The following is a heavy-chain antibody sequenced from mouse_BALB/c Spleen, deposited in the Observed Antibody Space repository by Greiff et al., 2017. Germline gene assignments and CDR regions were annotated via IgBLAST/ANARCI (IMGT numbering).Heavy chain of an antibody. V-gene: IGHV5-6-5*01. CDR3: ARCHY. CDR2: INSGGSS. CDR1: GFTLSSYA. Sequence: VQPVESGGGLVKPGGSLKPSCEASGFTLSSYAMSWVRQTPEKRLEWVATINSGGSSHYTDSVKGRYTLSRDNARNILYLHMSSLRSEDTAMDYGARCHYWGQGTTLTVSA. J-gene: IGHJ2*01.